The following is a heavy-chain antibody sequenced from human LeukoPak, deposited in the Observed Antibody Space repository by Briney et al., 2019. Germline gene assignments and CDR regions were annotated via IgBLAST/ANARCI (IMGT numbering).Heavy chain of an antibody. CDR2: IYHSGST. Sequence: SGTLSLTCAVSGGSIKSNNWWSWVRQPPGKGLEWIGEIYHSGSTNYNPSLESRVTISVDTSRNQFSLKLYSVTAADTAVYYCARSRSGYSYDHAAFEIWGQGTMVTVSS. V-gene: IGHV4-4*02. CDR1: GGSIKSNNW. J-gene: IGHJ3*02. D-gene: IGHD5-18*01. CDR3: ARSRSGYSYDHAAFEI.